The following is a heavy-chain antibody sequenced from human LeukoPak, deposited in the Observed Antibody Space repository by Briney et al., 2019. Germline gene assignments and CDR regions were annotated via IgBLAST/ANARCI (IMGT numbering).Heavy chain of an antibody. CDR1: GFTFSSYS. J-gene: IGHJ4*02. CDR2: IRYDGSNK. D-gene: IGHD3-16*01. Sequence: GGSLRLSCAASGFTFSSYSMNWVRQAPGKGLEWVAFIRYDGSNKYYADSVKGRFTISRDNSKNTLYLQMNSLRAEDTAVYYCAKDGGYRTLNYFDYWGQGTLVTVSS. V-gene: IGHV3-30*02. CDR3: AKDGGYRTLNYFDY.